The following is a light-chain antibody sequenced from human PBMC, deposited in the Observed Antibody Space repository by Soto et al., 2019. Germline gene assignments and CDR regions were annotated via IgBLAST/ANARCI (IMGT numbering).Light chain of an antibody. CDR1: SSNIGSTYD. CDR3: QSYGDSLSVHYV. Sequence: QSVLTQPPSVSGAPGQRVTISCTGSSSNIGSTYDVQWYQQLPGTAPKLLIHGNTNRPSGVPDRFSGSKSGTSASLAITGLQADDESELYCQSYGDSLSVHYVFLTCTLVTVL. V-gene: IGLV1-40*01. CDR2: GNT. J-gene: IGLJ1*01.